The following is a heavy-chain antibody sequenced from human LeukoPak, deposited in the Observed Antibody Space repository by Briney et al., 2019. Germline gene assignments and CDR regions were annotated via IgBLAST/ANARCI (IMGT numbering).Heavy chain of an antibody. V-gene: IGHV3-9*01. CDR1: GFTFDDYA. CDR3: ARDAYVWEWRFDY. D-gene: IGHD3-16*01. CDR2: ISWNSGSI. Sequence: GGSLRLSCTASGFTFDDYAMHWVRQAPGKGLEWVSGISWNSGSIGYADSVEGRFTISRDNAKNSLYLQMTSLRAEDTAFYYCARDAYVWEWRFDYWGQGTLVTVSS. J-gene: IGHJ4*02.